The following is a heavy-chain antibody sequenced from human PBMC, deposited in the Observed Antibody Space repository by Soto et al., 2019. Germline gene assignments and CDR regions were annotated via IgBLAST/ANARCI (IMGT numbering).Heavy chain of an antibody. V-gene: IGHV4-31*03. CDR1: GGSISSGGYY. CDR2: IYYSGGT. D-gene: IGHD3-22*01. J-gene: IGHJ4*02. CDR3: ARVREDYYDSSGYQLGYFDY. Sequence: QVQLQESGPGLVKPSQTLSLPCTVSGGSISSGGYYWSWIRQHPGKGLEWIGYIYYSGGTYYNPALKIRVTIAVDTSKDQFSLKLSSVTAADTAVYYCARVREDYYDSSGYQLGYFDYWGQGTLVTVSS.